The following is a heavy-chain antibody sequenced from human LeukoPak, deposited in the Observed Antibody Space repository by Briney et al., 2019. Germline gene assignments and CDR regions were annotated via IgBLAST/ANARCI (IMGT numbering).Heavy chain of an antibody. CDR3: ARDGGGSLDY. V-gene: IGHV3-7*01. Sequence: GGSLRLSCEVSGFTFSTYWMVWVRQAPGKGLEWVANIKGDESARHQADSVKGRFTISRDNAKKSVYLQMSSLRGEDTAVYYCARDGGGSLDYWGQGTLVTVSS. D-gene: IGHD1-26*01. CDR1: GFTFSTYW. J-gene: IGHJ4*02. CDR2: IKGDESAR.